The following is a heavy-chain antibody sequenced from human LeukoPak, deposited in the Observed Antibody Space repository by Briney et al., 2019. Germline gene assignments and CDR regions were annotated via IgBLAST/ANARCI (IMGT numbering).Heavy chain of an antibody. V-gene: IGHV3-9*01. J-gene: IGHJ4*02. CDR1: GFTFDDYA. CDR2: ISWNSGSI. CDR3: AKPQNRDYYGSGSYYSVFDY. D-gene: IGHD3-10*01. Sequence: GGSLRLSCAASGFTFDDYAMHWVRQAPGKGLEWVSGISWNSGSIGYADSVKGRFTIYRDNAKNSLYLQMNSLRAEDTALYYCAKPQNRDYYGSGSYYSVFDYWGQGTLVTVSS.